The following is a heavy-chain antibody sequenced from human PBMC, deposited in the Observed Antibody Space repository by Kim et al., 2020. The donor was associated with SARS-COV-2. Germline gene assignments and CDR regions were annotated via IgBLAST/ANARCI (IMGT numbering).Heavy chain of an antibody. CDR3: ARGGHGLLQREAFDY. V-gene: IGHV4-31*03. CDR2: IYYSGST. D-gene: IGHD3-22*01. Sequence: SETLSLTCTVSGGSISSGGYYWSWIRQHPGKGLEWIGYIYYSGSTYYNPSLKSRVTISVDTSKNQFSLKLSSVTAADTAVYYCARGGHGLLQREAFDYWGQGTLVTVSS. CDR1: GGSISSGGYY. J-gene: IGHJ4*02.